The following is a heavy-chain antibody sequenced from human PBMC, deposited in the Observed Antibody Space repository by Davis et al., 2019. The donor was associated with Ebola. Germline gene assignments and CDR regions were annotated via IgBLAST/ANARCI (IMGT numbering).Heavy chain of an antibody. D-gene: IGHD6-19*01. V-gene: IGHV4-39*07. Sequence: SETLSLTCTVSGGSIISSSSYWGWIRQPPGKGLEWIGEINHSGSTNYNPSLKSRVTISVDTSKNQFSLKLSSVTAADTAVYYCARRESYGVWQWLDHWYFDLWGRGTLVTVSS. CDR1: GGSIISSSSY. J-gene: IGHJ2*01. CDR3: ARRESYGVWQWLDHWYFDL. CDR2: INHSGST.